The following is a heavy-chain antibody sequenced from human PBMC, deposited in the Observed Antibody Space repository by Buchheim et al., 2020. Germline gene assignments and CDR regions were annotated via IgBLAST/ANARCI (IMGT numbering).Heavy chain of an antibody. Sequence: QVQLVQSGAEVKKPGSSVKVSCKASGGTFSSYAISWVRQAPGQGLEWMGRIIPILGIANYAQKFQGRVTITADKSTSTAYMELSSRRAEDMGVDYCAGIGGGTTVTRACEDSTPWGEGTL. J-gene: IGHJ5*02. CDR3: AGIGGGTTVTRACEDSTP. V-gene: IGHV1-69*04. CDR2: IIPILGIA. CDR1: GGTFSSYA. D-gene: IGHD4-17*01.